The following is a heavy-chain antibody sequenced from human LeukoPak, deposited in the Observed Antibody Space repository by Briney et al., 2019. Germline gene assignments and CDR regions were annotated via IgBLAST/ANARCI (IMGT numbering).Heavy chain of an antibody. Sequence: PSETLSLTCTVSGASISSGTYYWSWIRQPAGKGLEWIGRIYTSDCTNYNPSLKSRVAISVDTSKNQFSLKVNSVTAADTAVYYCATDYGDYFDYWGQGTLVTVSS. V-gene: IGHV4-61*02. D-gene: IGHD4-17*01. CDR3: ATDYGDYFDY. J-gene: IGHJ4*02. CDR2: IYTSDCT. CDR1: GASISSGTYY.